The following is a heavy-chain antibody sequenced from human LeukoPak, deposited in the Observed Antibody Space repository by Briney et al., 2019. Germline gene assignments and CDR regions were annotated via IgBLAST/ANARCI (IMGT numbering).Heavy chain of an antibody. CDR3: ARTNFVVDPAATNWSAP. D-gene: IGHD2-2*01. V-gene: IGHV4-4*07. Sequence: SETLSLTCTVSGGSISSYYWSWIRQPAGKGLEWIGRIYTSGSTNYNPSLKSRVTMSVDTSKNQFSLKLSSVTAADTAVYYCARTNFVVDPAATNWSAPGGQGTLVTV. J-gene: IGHJ5*02. CDR1: GGSISSYY. CDR2: IYTSGST.